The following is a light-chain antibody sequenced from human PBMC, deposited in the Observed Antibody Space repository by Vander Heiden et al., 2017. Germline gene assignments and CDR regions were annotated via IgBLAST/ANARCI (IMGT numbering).Light chain of an antibody. V-gene: IGLV1-51*01. Sequence: QSVLTQPPSVSAATGQKGTISCSGSSSNIGNNYVSWYQQPPGTAPKLLIYDNNKRPSAIPDRFSGSKSGTSATLGITGLQTGDEADYYCVPWDISLRAVVFGGGTKLTVL. J-gene: IGLJ2*01. CDR2: DNN. CDR1: SSNIGNNY. CDR3: VPWDISLRAVV.